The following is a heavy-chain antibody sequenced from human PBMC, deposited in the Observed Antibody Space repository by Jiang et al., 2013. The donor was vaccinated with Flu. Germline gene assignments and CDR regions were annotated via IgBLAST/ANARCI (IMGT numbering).Heavy chain of an antibody. D-gene: IGHD3-22*01. J-gene: IGHJ4*02. CDR2: ISYDGSNK. CDR3: ARGVAYYYDSSGYPFDY. V-gene: IGHV3-30-3*01. Sequence: GKGLEWVAVISYDGSNKYYADSVKGRFTISRDNSKNTLYLQMNSLRAEDTAVYYCARGVAYYYDSSGYPFDYWGQGTLGHRLL.